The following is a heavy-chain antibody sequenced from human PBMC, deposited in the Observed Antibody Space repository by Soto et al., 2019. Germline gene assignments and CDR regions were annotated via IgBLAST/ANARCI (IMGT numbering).Heavy chain of an antibody. CDR1: GGSISSSY. Sequence: XATLSLTCTVSGGSISSSYWSWIRQPPGKGLEWIAYIHYSGTTNYNPSLKSRVTISGDTSKNQVSLKLTSVTAADTAVYYCATHSPYYGMDVWAQRTTVTVSS. V-gene: IGHV4-59*01. CDR2: IHYSGTT. J-gene: IGHJ6*02. CDR3: ATHSPYYGMDV.